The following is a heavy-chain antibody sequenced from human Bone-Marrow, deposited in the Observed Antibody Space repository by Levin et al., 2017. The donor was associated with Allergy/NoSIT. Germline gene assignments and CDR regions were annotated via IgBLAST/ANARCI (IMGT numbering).Heavy chain of an antibody. CDR1: GYIFSNYA. CDR2: IVPYNGNT. D-gene: IGHD1-14*01. Sequence: ASVKVSCKTSGYIFSNYAITWVRQAPGQGLEWLGWIVPYNGNTDYARKLKGRVTMTRDTSTSTVYMELRSLRSDDTAVYFCARGDNGSLLDYWGQGTLVTVSS. V-gene: IGHV1-18*01. CDR3: ARGDNGSLLDY. J-gene: IGHJ4*02.